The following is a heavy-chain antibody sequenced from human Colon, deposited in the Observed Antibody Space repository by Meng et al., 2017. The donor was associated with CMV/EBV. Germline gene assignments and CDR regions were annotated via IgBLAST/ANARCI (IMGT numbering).Heavy chain of an antibody. CDR2: INHSGST. Sequence: GSLRLSCADYGGSFSSYYWTWIRQPPGKGLEWIGEINHSGSTNYNPSLKSRVTISVDTSKNQFSLKLNSVTAADTAVYYCARGNSGSPLPYYYYFGMDVWGQGTTVTVSS. V-gene: IGHV4-34*01. J-gene: IGHJ6*02. CDR1: GGSFSSYY. D-gene: IGHD6-6*01. CDR3: ARGNSGSPLPYYYYFGMDV.